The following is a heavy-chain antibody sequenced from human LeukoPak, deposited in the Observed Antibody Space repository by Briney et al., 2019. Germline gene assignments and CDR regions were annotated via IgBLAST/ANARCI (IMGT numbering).Heavy chain of an antibody. CDR3: ARDFYSYGYDY. CDR2: ISSSSSTI. Sequence: PGGSLRLSCAASGFTFSSYSMNWVRRAPGKGLEWVSYISSSSSTIYYADSVKGRFTISRDNAKNSLYLQMNSLRAEDTAVYYCARDFYSYGYDYWGQGTLVTVSS. CDR1: GFTFSSYS. D-gene: IGHD5-18*01. J-gene: IGHJ4*02. V-gene: IGHV3-48*01.